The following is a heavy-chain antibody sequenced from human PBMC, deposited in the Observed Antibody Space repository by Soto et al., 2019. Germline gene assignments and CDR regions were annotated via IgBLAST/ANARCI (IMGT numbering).Heavy chain of an antibody. J-gene: IGHJ4*02. D-gene: IGHD2-2*01. CDR1: TFRNYA. Sequence: TFRNYAMSWARQAPGKGLEWVSAISGSGGTTHYVDSVKGRFTISRDNSKNTLYLQMNSLRVEDTAVYYCAKDRSSNSCYAFDYWGQGSLVTVSS. CDR3: AKDRSSNSCYAFDY. V-gene: IGHV3-23*01. CDR2: ISGSGGTT.